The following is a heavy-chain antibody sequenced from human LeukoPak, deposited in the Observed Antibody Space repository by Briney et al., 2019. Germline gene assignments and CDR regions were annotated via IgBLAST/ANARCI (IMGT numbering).Heavy chain of an antibody. D-gene: IGHD2-2*01. CDR1: GFTFSNAW. CDR2: IKSKTDGGTT. V-gene: IGHV3-15*01. Sequence: GGSLRLSCAASGFTFSNAWMSWARQAPGKGLEWVGRIKSKTDGGTTDYAAPVKGRFTISRDDSKNTLYLQMNSLKTEDTAVYYCTTGIVVVPAAMDRVDYWRQGTLVTVSS. J-gene: IGHJ4*02. CDR3: TTGIVVVPAAMDRVDY.